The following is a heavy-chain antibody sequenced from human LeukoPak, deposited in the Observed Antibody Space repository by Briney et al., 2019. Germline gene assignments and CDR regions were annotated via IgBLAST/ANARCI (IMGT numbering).Heavy chain of an antibody. D-gene: IGHD4-23*01. CDR3: ATDYGGNEFDY. CDR1: GFTFDDYG. CDR2: INWNGGST. Sequence: GGSLRLSCAASGFTFDDYGMSWVRQGPGKGLEWVSGINWNGGSTTYADSVKGRFTISRDNAKNSLYLQMNSLRAEDTAVYYCATDYGGNEFDYWGQGTLVTVSS. J-gene: IGHJ4*02. V-gene: IGHV3-20*04.